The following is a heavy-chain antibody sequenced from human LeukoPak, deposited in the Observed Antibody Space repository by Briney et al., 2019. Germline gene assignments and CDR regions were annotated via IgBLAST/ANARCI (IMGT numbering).Heavy chain of an antibody. J-gene: IGHJ3*02. CDR1: GGSISSYY. CDR3: ARDAYNSDAFDI. V-gene: IGHV4-39*07. Sequence: SETLSLTCTVSGGSISSYYWGWIRQPPGKGLEWIGSIYYSGSTYYNPSLKSRVTISADTSKNQFSLKLSSVTAADTAVYYCARDAYNSDAFDIWGQGTMVTVSS. D-gene: IGHD5-24*01. CDR2: IYYSGST.